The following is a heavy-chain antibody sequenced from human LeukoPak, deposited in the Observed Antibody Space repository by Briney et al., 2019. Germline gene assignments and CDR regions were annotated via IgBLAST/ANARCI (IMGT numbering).Heavy chain of an antibody. CDR2: IYYSGST. V-gene: IGHV4-61*01. CDR3: ARLEQLVLYYYYYGMDV. J-gene: IGHJ6*02. CDR1: GGSVSSGTYY. Sequence: PSETLSLTCTVSGGSVSSGTYYWSWIRQPPGKGLEWIGYIYYSGSTNYNPSLKSRVTISVDTSKNQFSLKLSSVTAADTAVYYCARLEQLVLYYYYYGMDVWGQGTTVTVSS. D-gene: IGHD6-6*01.